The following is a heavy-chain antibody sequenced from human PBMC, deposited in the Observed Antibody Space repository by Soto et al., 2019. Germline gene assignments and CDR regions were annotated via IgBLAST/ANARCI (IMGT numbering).Heavy chain of an antibody. D-gene: IGHD3-22*01. Sequence: GESLKISCNGSGYSFTSYWIGWVRQMPGKGLEWMGIIYPGDPDTRYSPSFQGQVTISADKSISTAYLQWSSLKASDTAMYYCARQKYYDSSGYYSPQNYGMDVWGQGTTVTVSS. J-gene: IGHJ6*02. CDR2: IYPGDPDT. V-gene: IGHV5-51*01. CDR3: ARQKYYDSSGYYSPQNYGMDV. CDR1: GYSFTSYW.